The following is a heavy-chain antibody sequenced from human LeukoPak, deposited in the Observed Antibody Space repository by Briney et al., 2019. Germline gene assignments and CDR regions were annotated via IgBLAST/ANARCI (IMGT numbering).Heavy chain of an antibody. J-gene: IGHJ4*02. D-gene: IGHD6-13*01. CDR2: INPNSGGT. CDR1: GYTFTGYY. Sequence: ASVKVFCKASGYTFTGYYMHWVRQAPGQGLEWMGWINPNSGGTNYAQKFQGRVTMTRDTSISTAYMELSRLRSDDTAVYYCARPPVASQQLVRDYWGQGTLVTVSS. CDR3: ARPPVASQQLVRDY. V-gene: IGHV1-2*02.